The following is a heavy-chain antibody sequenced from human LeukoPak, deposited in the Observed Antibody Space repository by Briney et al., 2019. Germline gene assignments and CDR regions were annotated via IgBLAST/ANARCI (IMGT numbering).Heavy chain of an antibody. D-gene: IGHD1-1*01. CDR3: ASLSTGDTFDY. CDR2: INQDGSEN. J-gene: IGHJ4*02. V-gene: IGHV3-7*01. CDR1: GFTFSRYW. Sequence: GGSLRLACAASGFTFSRYWMSWVRQAPGKGLEWVANINQDGSENYYVDSVKGRFTISRDNAKNSLYLQMNSLRAEDTAVYYCASLSTGDTFDYWGREPWSPSPQ.